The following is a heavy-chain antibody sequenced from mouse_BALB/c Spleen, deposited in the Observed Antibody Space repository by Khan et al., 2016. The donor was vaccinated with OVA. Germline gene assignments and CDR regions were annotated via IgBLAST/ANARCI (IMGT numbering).Heavy chain of an antibody. V-gene: IGHV14-3*02. Sequence: VQLKQSGAELVKPGASVKLSCIVSGFNIKDTYMHWVKQRPEQGLDWIGRIDPANGNTKYDPNFQGKATITADTSSSTDYLQLSSLTSEDTHVYYFSYSLLLYAMGYLCLGTSVTVAS. J-gene: IGHJ4*01. D-gene: IGHD1-2*01. CDR1: GFNIKDTY. CDR2: IDPANGNT. CDR3: SYSLLLYAMGY.